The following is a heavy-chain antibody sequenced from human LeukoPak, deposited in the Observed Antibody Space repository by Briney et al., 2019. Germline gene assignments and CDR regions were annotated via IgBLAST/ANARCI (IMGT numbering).Heavy chain of an antibody. D-gene: IGHD3-10*01. CDR1: GFTFSRYS. J-gene: IGHJ4*02. CDR2: ISSSSSYI. Sequence: PGGSLRLSCAASGFTFSRYSMHWVRQAPGKGLEWVSSISSSSSYIYYADSVKGRFTISRDNAKNSLYLQMNSLRAEDTAVYYCARGTGSNYYGSGSQDYWGQGTLVTVSS. V-gene: IGHV3-21*01. CDR3: ARGTGSNYYGSGSQDY.